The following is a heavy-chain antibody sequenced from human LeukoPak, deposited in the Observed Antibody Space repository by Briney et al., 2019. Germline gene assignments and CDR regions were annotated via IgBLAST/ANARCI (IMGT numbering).Heavy chain of an antibody. V-gene: IGHV3-30*02. CDR2: IRYDGSNK. D-gene: IGHD1-1*01. CDR3: AKDGISGYYYYYMDV. J-gene: IGHJ6*03. CDR1: GFTFSSYG. Sequence: GGSLRLSCAASGFTFSSYGMHWVRQAPGKGLEWVAFIRYDGSNKYYADSVKGRFTISRDNSKSTLYLQMNSLRAEDTAVYYCAKDGISGYYYYYMDVWGKGTTVTVSS.